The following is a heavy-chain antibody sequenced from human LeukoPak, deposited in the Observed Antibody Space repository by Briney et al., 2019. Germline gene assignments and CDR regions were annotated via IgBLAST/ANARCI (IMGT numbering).Heavy chain of an antibody. CDR1: GFVFSIYT. V-gene: IGHV3-64D*06. CDR2: ISGSGNGVSI. D-gene: IGHD1-26*01. J-gene: IGHJ4*02. CDR3: VKDFGRIRGTPDS. Sequence: GGSLRLSCSASGFVFSIYTTYWVRQAPGKGPEYVSTISGSGNGVSIYYADSVKGRFTISRDDSKSILYLQMNGLRSEDTAVYYCVKDFGRIRGTPDSWGQGTLVTVSS.